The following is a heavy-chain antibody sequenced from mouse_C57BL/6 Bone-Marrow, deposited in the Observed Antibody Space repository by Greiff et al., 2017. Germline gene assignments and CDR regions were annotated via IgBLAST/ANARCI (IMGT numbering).Heavy chain of an antibody. J-gene: IGHJ3*01. D-gene: IGHD2-3*01. V-gene: IGHV1-80*01. CDR2: IYPGDGDT. Sequence: VQLQQSGAELVKPGASVKISCKASGYAFSSYWMNWVNQRPGKGLEWIGQIYPGDGDTNYNGKFKGKATLTADKSSSTAYMQLSSLTSEDSAVYFCARRDGYCPFAYWGQGTLVTVSA. CDR1: GYAFSSYW. CDR3: ARRDGYCPFAY.